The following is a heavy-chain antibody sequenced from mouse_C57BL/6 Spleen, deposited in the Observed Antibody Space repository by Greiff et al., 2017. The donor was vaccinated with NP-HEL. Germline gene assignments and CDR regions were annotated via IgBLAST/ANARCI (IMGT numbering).Heavy chain of an antibody. V-gene: IGHV1-19*01. Sequence: VQLQQSGPVLVKPGASVKMSCKASGYTFTDYYMNWVKQSHGKSLEWIGVINPYNGGTSYNQKFKGKATLTVDKSSSTAYMELNSLTSEDSAVYYCARDDDGGYFDYWGQGTTLTVSS. D-gene: IGHD2-3*01. CDR1: GYTFTDYY. CDR2: INPYNGGT. J-gene: IGHJ2*01. CDR3: ARDDDGGYFDY.